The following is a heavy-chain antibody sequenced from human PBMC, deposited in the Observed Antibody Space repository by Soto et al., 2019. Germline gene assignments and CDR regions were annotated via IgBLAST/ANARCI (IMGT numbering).Heavy chain of an antibody. Sequence: QVQLQQWGAGLLKPSETLSLTCAVYGGSFSGYYWSWIRQPPGKGREWNGEINHSGSTNNNPSLKSGVTISVDTSKNKSSLKVTSVTAADTAVYYCARTKRGYRGYVSYYYGMDVWGQGTTVTVSS. CDR1: GGSFSGYY. D-gene: IGHD5-12*01. J-gene: IGHJ6*02. V-gene: IGHV4-34*01. CDR3: ARTKRGYRGYVSYYYGMDV. CDR2: INHSGST.